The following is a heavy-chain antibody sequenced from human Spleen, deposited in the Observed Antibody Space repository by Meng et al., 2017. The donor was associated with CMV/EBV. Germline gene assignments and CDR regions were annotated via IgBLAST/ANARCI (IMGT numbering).Heavy chain of an antibody. CDR3: ATTGLGYSGYDFNYYYGVDV. CDR1: GFTLRNYA. D-gene: IGHD5-12*01. V-gene: IGHV3-23*03. CDR2: ICNGDSAV. Sequence: GGSLRLSCAASGFTLRNYAMSWVRQAPGKGLEWVSVICNGDSAVMYADSVKGRFTISRDNSKNTLYLQMNSLRAEDTALYYCATTGLGYSGYDFNYYYGVDVWGQGTTVTVSS. J-gene: IGHJ6*02.